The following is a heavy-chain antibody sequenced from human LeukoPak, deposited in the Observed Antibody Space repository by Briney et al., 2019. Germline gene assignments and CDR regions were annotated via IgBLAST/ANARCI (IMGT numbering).Heavy chain of an antibody. D-gene: IGHD3-22*01. CDR2: ISYDGSNK. J-gene: IGHJ3*02. CDR1: GFTFSSYA. Sequence: PGGSLRLSCAASGFTFSSYAMHWVRQAPGKGLEWVAVISYDGSNKYYADSVKGRFTISRDNAKNSLYLQMNSLGAEDTAVYYCARDSVITYRCDAFDIWGQGTMVTVSS. V-gene: IGHV3-30-3*01. CDR3: ARDSVITYRCDAFDI.